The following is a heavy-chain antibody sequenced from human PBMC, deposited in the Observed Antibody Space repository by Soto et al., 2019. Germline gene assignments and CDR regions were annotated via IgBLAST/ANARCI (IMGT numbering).Heavy chain of an antibody. Sequence: QVQLVQSGAEVKKPGASVKVSCKASGYTVTSYAISWVRQAPGQGLEWMGWISAYNCTTNYAQHPQGRVTMTTDTSTSTAYMVLRSLRSYDTDVYYCARDSTPIASWGQGTLVTVSS. CDR3: ARDSTPIAS. D-gene: IGHD3-3*02. CDR1: GYTVTSYA. CDR2: ISAYNCTT. J-gene: IGHJ5*02. V-gene: IGHV1-18*01.